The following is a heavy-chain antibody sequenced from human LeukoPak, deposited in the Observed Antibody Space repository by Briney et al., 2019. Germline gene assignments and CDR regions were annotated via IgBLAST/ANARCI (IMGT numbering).Heavy chain of an antibody. CDR2: IYYSGSA. Sequence: PSETLSLTCTVSGGSISSYYWSWIRQPPGKGLEYIGYIYYSGSANYNPSLKSRVTISVDTSKNQFSLKLSSVTAADTAVYYCARDAGSSSSYYYYMDVWAKGPRSPSP. V-gene: IGHV4-59*01. D-gene: IGHD6-6*01. J-gene: IGHJ6*03. CDR1: GGSISSYY. CDR3: ARDAGSSSSYYYYMDV.